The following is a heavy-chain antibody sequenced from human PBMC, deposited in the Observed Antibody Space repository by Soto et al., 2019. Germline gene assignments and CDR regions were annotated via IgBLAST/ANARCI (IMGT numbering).Heavy chain of an antibody. CDR3: AKDFVGLVSSGWYPYYYYGMDV. D-gene: IGHD6-19*01. J-gene: IGHJ6*02. CDR1: GFTFSSYA. Sequence: PGGSLRLSCAASGFTFSSYAMSWVRQAPGKGLEWVSAISGSGGSTYYADSVKGRFTISRDNSKNTLYLQMNSLRAEDTAVYYCAKDFVGLVSSGWYPYYYYGMDVWGQGTTVTASS. CDR2: ISGSGGST. V-gene: IGHV3-23*01.